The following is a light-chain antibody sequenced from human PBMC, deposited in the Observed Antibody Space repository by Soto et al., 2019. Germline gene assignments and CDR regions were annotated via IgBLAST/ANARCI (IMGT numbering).Light chain of an antibody. CDR3: QQYGSAPWT. CDR2: GAS. Sequence: EIVLTQPPGTLSFSPGERATLSCRASQSVTSNYLAWYQQKPGQAPRLLIYGASFRATGVPDRFSGSGSGTDVALTISRLEPEDFAVYYCQQYGSAPWTFGQGTKVEIQ. J-gene: IGKJ1*01. CDR1: QSVTSNY. V-gene: IGKV3-20*01.